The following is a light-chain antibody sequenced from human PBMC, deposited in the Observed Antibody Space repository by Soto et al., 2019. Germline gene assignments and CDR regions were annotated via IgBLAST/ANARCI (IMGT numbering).Light chain of an antibody. CDR3: QVWDSTSDHSV. J-gene: IGLJ1*01. CDR1: NIGGES. Sequence: SYDLTQPPSVSVAPRQTARITCGGNNIGGESVNWFQQRPGQAPVLVVYDDSDRPSGIPERFSGSNSGNTATLTISRVEAGDEADYYCQVWDSTSDHSVFGGGTKVTVL. V-gene: IGLV3-21*02. CDR2: DDS.